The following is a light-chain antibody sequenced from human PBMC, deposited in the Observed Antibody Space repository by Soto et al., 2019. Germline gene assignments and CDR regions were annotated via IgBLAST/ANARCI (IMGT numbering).Light chain of an antibody. CDR2: WAS. J-gene: IGKJ2*01. CDR1: QSMLYSSNNRNY. V-gene: IGKV4-1*01. Sequence: DIVMTQSPDSLAVSLGERATINCKSSQSMLYSSNNRNYLAWYQQKPGQPPKLLISWASTRESGVPDRFSVSGSGTDFTLTISSLQSEDVAVYYCQQYYTTLYTFGQGTKLEIK. CDR3: QQYYTTLYT.